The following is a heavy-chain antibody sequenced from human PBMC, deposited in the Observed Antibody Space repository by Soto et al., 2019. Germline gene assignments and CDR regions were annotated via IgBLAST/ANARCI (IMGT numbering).Heavy chain of an antibody. CDR3: ARGGSIAANRMDV. V-gene: IGHV4-31*03. CDR2: IYYSGST. Sequence: QVQLQESGPGLVKPSQTLSLTCTVSGGSISSGGYYWTWIRQHPGKGLEWIGYIYYSGSTYYNPSLKSRVTISVDTSKNQFFLKLSSVTAADTAVYYCARGGSIAANRMDVWGQGTTVTVSS. J-gene: IGHJ6*02. CDR1: GGSISSGGYY. D-gene: IGHD6-6*01.